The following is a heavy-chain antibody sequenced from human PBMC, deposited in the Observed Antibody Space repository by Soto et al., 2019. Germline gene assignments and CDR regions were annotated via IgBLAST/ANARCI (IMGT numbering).Heavy chain of an antibody. Sequence: GGSLRLSCAASGFTFSSYWMHWVRQAPGKGLVWVSRINSDGSSTSYADSVKGRFTISRDNAKNTLYLQMNSLRAEDTAVYYCAIDQGGPSGWYWDYYYGMDVWGQGTTVTVSS. CDR1: GFTFSSYW. V-gene: IGHV3-74*01. J-gene: IGHJ6*02. D-gene: IGHD6-19*01. CDR2: INSDGSST. CDR3: AIDQGGPSGWYWDYYYGMDV.